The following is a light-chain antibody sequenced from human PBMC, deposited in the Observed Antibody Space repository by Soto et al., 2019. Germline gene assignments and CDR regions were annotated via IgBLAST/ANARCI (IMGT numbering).Light chain of an antibody. V-gene: IGLV1-40*01. CDR1: SSNIGAGYD. Sequence: QSVLTQPPSVSGAPGQRVTISCTGSSSNIGAGYDVHWYQQIPGTAHKLLIYGNSNRPSGVPDRFSGSKSGTSASMAITVLQAENEATKCCKSYDSILSGAVFGGGTQLTV. CDR2: GNS. J-gene: IGLJ7*01. CDR3: KSYDSILSGAV.